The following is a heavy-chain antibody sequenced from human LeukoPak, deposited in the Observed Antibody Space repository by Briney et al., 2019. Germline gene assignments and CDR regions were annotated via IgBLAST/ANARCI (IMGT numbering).Heavy chain of an antibody. CDR2: IYSGGSA. D-gene: IGHD3-10*01. J-gene: IGHJ3*02. V-gene: IGHV3-53*01. CDR1: GFTVSSNY. CDR3: AREGRDYYGSGSYSDAFDI. Sequence: PGGSLRLSCAASGFTVSSNYMSWVRQAPGKGREWVSVIYSGGSAYYADSVKGRFTISRDNSKNTLYLQMNSLRAEATAVYYCAREGRDYYGSGSYSDAFDIWGQGTMVTVSS.